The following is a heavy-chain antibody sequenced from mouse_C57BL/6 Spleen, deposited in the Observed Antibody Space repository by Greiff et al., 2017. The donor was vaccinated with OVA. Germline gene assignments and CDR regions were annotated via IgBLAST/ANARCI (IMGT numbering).Heavy chain of an antibody. V-gene: IGHV1-82*01. CDR2: IYPGDGDT. Sequence: VQRVESGPELVKPGASVKISCKASGYAFSSSWMNWVKQRPGKGLEWIGRIYPGDGDTNYNGKFKGKATLTADKSSSTAYMQLSSLTSEDSAVYFCARHGSSYLFAYWGQGTLVTVSA. CDR3: ARHGSSYLFAY. D-gene: IGHD1-1*01. CDR1: GYAFSSSW. J-gene: IGHJ3*01.